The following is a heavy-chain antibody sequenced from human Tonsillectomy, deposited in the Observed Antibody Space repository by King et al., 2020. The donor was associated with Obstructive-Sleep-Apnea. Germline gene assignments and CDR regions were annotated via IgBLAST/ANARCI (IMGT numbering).Heavy chain of an antibody. V-gene: IGHV3-30-3*01. CDR2: ISYDGSNK. CDR1: GFTLSSYT. CDR3: ARETFYDILTGSFYYYGMDV. D-gene: IGHD3-9*01. J-gene: IGHJ6*02. Sequence: QLVQSGGGVVQPGRSLRLSCAASGFTLSSYTMHWVRQAPGKGLEWVAVISYDGSNKYYADSVKGRFTISRDNSKNTVYLQMNSLRAEDTAVYYCARETFYDILTGSFYYYGMDVWGQGTTVTVSS.